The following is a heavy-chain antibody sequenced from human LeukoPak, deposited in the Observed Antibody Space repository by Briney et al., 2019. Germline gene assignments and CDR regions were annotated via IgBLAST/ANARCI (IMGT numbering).Heavy chain of an antibody. CDR2: IYTSGST. Sequence: SQTLSLTCTVSGGSISSGSYYWSWIRQPAGKGLEWIGRIYTSGSTNYNPSLKSRVTTSVDTSKNQFSLKLSSVTAADTAVYYCARDYWTGYFDYWGQGTLVTVSS. CDR3: ARDYWTGYFDY. J-gene: IGHJ4*02. D-gene: IGHD3/OR15-3a*01. V-gene: IGHV4-61*02. CDR1: GGSISSGSYY.